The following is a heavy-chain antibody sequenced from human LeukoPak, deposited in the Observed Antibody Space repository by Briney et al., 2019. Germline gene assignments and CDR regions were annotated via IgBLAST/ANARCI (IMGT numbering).Heavy chain of an antibody. CDR2: MYLSGTT. CDR1: GDSINSLDL. CDR3: ARGGGYCTNNVCPPWFDP. V-gene: IGHV4-4*02. J-gene: IGHJ5*02. Sequence: SETLSLTCTVSGDSINSLDLWSWVRQPPGKGLEWIGEMYLSGTTHSNPSVKSRVTISIDKSKNQFFLNLSSVTAADTAVYYCARGGGYCTNNVCPPWFDPWGQGALVTVSS. D-gene: IGHD2-8*01.